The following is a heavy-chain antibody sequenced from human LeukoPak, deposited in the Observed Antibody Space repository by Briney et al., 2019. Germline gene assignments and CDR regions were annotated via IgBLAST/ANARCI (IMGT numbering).Heavy chain of an antibody. J-gene: IGHJ4*02. CDR2: ISGSGDNT. CDR3: AKGSYYDSSGSFYFDY. Sequence: GGSLRLSCAASGFTFSSYAMSWVRQAPGKGLEWVSGISGSGDNTYYADSVKGRFTISRDNSKNTLYVQVNSLGTEDTAAYYCAKGSYYDSSGSFYFDYWGQGTLSPSPQ. D-gene: IGHD3-22*01. CDR1: GFTFSSYA. V-gene: IGHV3-23*01.